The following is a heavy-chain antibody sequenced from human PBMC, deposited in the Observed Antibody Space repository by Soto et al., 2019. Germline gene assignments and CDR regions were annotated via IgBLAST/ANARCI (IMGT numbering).Heavy chain of an antibody. CDR3: ARHGGPFYDFDY. V-gene: IGHV4-59*08. CDR1: GGSISSYY. Sequence: SETLSLTCTVSGGSISSYYWSWIRQPPGEGLEWIGYIYYSGSTNYNPSLKSRVTISVDTSKNQFSLKLSSVTAADTAVYYCARHGGPFYDFDYWGQGTLVTVSS. CDR2: IYYSGST. J-gene: IGHJ4*02. D-gene: IGHD5-12*01.